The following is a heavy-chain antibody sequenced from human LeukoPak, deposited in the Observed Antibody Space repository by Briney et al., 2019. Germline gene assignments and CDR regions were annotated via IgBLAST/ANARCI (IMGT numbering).Heavy chain of an antibody. J-gene: IGHJ4*02. CDR3: ARDVLTYGSYFDY. V-gene: IGHV3-30-3*01. Sequence: GGSLRLSRAASGFTFSSYAMHWVRQAPGEGLEWVAVISYDGSNKYYADSVKGRFTISRDNSKNTLYLQMNSLRAEDTAVYYCARDVLTYGSYFDYWGQGTLVTVSS. CDR2: ISYDGSNK. CDR1: GFTFSSYA. D-gene: IGHD3-10*01.